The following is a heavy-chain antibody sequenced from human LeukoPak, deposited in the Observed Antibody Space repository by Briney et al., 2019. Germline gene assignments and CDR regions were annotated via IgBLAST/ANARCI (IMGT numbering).Heavy chain of an antibody. D-gene: IGHD3-16*01. CDR3: AKDFTFLQRHQFDY. J-gene: IGHJ4*02. CDR2: ISWSGGTI. Sequence: PGGSLRLYCAASGFTFGDFGMHWVRQRPGKGLEWVSGISWSGGTIVYADSVKGRFTISRDNVKNALYLQMNNLRPDDTALYYCAKDFTFLQRHQFDYWGQGTLVTVSS. V-gene: IGHV3-9*01. CDR1: GFTFGDFG.